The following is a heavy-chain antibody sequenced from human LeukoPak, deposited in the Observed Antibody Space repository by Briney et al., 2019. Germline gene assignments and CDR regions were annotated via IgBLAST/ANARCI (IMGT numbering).Heavy chain of an antibody. V-gene: IGHV1-2*02. CDR1: GYTFTGYY. Sequence: GASVKVSCKASGYTFTGYYMHWVRQAPGQGLEWMGWINPNSGGTNYAQKFQGRVTMTRDTSISTAYMELSRLRSDDTAVYYCARMPFVQVPAADDDYWGQGTLVTVSS. CDR3: ARMPFVQVPAADDDY. D-gene: IGHD2-2*01. J-gene: IGHJ4*02. CDR2: INPNSGGT.